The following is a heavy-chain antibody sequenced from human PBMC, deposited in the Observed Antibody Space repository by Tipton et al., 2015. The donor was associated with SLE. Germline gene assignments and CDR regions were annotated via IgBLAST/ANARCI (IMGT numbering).Heavy chain of an antibody. Sequence: TLSLTCSVSGASMSRNNHYWGCIRQSPGKGLQWIGSIYHSGTTYYNPSLKSRVTMSLDMPKNQFSLNLSSVTVAVTAVYYCASADYFESRQFDSRCQGTLISVSS. CDR1: GASMSRNNHY. CDR2: IYHSGTT. CDR3: ASADYFESRQFDS. D-gene: IGHD3-22*01. V-gene: IGHV4-39*07. J-gene: IGHJ4*02.